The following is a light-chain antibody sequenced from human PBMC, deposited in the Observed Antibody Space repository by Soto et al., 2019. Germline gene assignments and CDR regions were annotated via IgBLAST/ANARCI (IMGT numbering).Light chain of an antibody. CDR1: QRVDNNF. CDR2: GAS. CDR3: QQYGSSLWT. Sequence: LTQSPGTLSLSPGGGATLSCRTSQRVDNNFVAWYQQKPGQAPRLLIYGASTRATGIPDRFSGSGFGTDFTLTITRLEPEDFAVYYCQQYGSSLWTFGLGTKVEIK. J-gene: IGKJ1*01. V-gene: IGKV3-20*01.